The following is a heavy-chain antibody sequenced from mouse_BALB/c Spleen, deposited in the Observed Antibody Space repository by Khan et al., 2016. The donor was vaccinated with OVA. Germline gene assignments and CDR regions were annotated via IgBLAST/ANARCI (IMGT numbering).Heavy chain of an antibody. Sequence: QVQLKESGAELVKPGASVKLSCKASGYTFTSYYMYWVKQRPGQGLEWIGEINPSNGGTNFNEKFKIKATLTVDKSSSTADMQLSSLTSEDSAVYYCIRGGYGGFAYWGQGTLVTVSA. CDR2: INPSNGGT. D-gene: IGHD1-2*01. J-gene: IGHJ3*01. V-gene: IGHV1S81*02. CDR3: IRGGYGGFAY. CDR1: GYTFTSYY.